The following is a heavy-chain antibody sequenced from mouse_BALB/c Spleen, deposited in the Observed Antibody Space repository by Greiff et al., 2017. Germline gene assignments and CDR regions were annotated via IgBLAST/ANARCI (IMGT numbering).Heavy chain of an antibody. J-gene: IGHJ2*01. D-gene: IGHD2-14*01. V-gene: IGHV2-6-7*01. CDR3: ARRGYEALDYFDY. Sequence: QVQLKESGPGLVAPSQSLSITCTVSGFSLTGYGVNWVRQPPGKGLEWLGMIWGDGSTDYNSALKSRLSISKDNSKSQVFLKMNSLQANDTAIYYCARRGYEALDYFDYWGQGTTLTVSS. CDR1: GFSLTGYG. CDR2: IWGDGST.